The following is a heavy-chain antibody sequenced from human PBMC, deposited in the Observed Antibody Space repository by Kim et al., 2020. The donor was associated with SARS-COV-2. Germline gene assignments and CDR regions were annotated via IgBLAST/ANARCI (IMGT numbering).Heavy chain of an antibody. V-gene: IGHV4-31*02. CDR2: SRST. J-gene: IGHJ4*02. CDR3: ARGTGFDY. D-gene: IGHD7-27*01. Sequence: SRSTYHNPSLKSRVTISVDTSKNQFALKLSSVTAADTAVYYCARGTGFDYWGQGTLVTVSS.